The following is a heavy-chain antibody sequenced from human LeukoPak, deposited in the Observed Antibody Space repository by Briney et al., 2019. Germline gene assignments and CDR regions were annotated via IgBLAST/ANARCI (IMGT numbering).Heavy chain of an antibody. J-gene: IGHJ2*01. V-gene: IGHV3-7*01. CDR1: GFTFSNHW. CDR3: AKPASLAVAGLRDRYFDL. CDR2: IRQDGAER. D-gene: IGHD6-19*01. Sequence: SGGSLRLSCAASGFTFSNHWMSWVRQAPGKGLEWVANIRQDGAERYYVDSVKGRFTISRDNAKNSVYLEMNSLRAGDTAVYYCAKPASLAVAGLRDRYFDLWGRGTLVTVSS.